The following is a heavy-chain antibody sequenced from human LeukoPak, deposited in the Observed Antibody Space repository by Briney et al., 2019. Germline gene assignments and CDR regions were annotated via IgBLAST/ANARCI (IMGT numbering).Heavy chain of an antibody. D-gene: IGHD5-18*01. CDR2: INPNSGGT. J-gene: IGHJ4*02. V-gene: IGHV1-2*02. CDR3: ASSGYSYGYSDY. CDR1: GYTFTGYY. Sequence: ASVKVSCKASGYTFTGYYMHWVRQAPGQGLEWMGWINPNSGGTNYAQKFQGRVTITADKSTSTAYMELSSLRSEDTAVYYCASSGYSYGYSDYWGQGTLVTVSS.